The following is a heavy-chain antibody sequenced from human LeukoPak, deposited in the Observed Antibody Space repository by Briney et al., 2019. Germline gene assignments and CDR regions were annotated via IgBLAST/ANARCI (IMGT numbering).Heavy chain of an antibody. CDR2: IFHREST. J-gene: IGHJ4*02. CDR1: GGSVSSGYYY. CDR3: SYGSGSYYTEDY. Sequence: SQTLSLTCTVSGGSVSSGYYYWSWIRQPPGKGLEWIGYIFHRESTDYNPSLKSRVTISVDTSKNQFSLKLSSVTAADTAVYYCSYGSGSYYTEDYWGQGTLVTVSS. D-gene: IGHD3-10*01. V-gene: IGHV4-30-2*01.